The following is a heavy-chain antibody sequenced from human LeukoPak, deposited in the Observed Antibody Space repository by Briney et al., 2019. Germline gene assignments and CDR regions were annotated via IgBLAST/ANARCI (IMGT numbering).Heavy chain of an antibody. D-gene: IGHD2-15*01. CDR2: FSGSGGRT. CDR1: GLTFSNYA. J-gene: IGHJ4*02. CDR3: AKDKGYCSGGSCYLLDY. V-gene: IGHV3-23*01. Sequence: GGSLRLSCAASGLTFSNYAMSWVRQAPGKGLECISGFSGSGGRTFYADSVKGRFTISRDNSKNTLYVQMNNLRAEDTAVYYCAKDKGYCSGGSCYLLDYWGQGTLVTVSS.